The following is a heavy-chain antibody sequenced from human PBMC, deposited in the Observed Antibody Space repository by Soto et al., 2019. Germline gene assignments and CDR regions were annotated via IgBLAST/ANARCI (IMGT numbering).Heavy chain of an antibody. J-gene: IGHJ6*02. D-gene: IGHD3-3*01. Sequence: GGSLRLSCAASGFTFGTYGMHWVRQAPGKGLEWVSVIWFDGSNKTYADSVKGRFTISRDNSKSMVYLQMHSLRADDTDVDYCARDGSVYHAFLIGHYQAYYDGMDVWGQGTTVTVSS. CDR3: ARDGSVYHAFLIGHYQAYYDGMDV. V-gene: IGHV3-33*01. CDR1: GFTFGTYG. CDR2: IWFDGSNK.